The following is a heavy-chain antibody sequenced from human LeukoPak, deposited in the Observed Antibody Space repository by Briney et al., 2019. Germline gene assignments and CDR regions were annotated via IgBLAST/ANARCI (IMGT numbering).Heavy chain of an antibody. J-gene: IGHJ6*02. CDR1: GFTFSSYA. Sequence: PGGSLRLSCAASGFTFSSYAMRWVRQAPGKGLEWVAVISYDGRNKYYADSVKGRFAISRDNSKNTLYLQMNSLRAEDPAVYYCATDGYDPYKDYYYYYGMDVWGQGTTVTVSS. D-gene: IGHD1-14*01. V-gene: IGHV3-30*09. CDR3: ATDGYDPYKDYYYYYGMDV. CDR2: ISYDGRNK.